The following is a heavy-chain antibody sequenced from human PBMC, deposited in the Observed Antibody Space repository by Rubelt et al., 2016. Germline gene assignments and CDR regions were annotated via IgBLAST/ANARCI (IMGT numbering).Heavy chain of an antibody. Sequence: QVQLVESGGGVVQPGRSLTLSCAASGFTFSSYAMHWVRQAPGKGLEWVAVVSYDGPAKYYADSVKGRFTISRDNSKNTLYLQMNSLRAEDTAVYYCAKDIVPFYYDSSTGLDYWGQGTLVTVSS. CDR2: VSYDGPAK. D-gene: IGHD3-22*01. J-gene: IGHJ4*02. CDR3: AKDIVPFYYDSSTGLDY. CDR1: GFTFSSYA. V-gene: IGHV3-30*04.